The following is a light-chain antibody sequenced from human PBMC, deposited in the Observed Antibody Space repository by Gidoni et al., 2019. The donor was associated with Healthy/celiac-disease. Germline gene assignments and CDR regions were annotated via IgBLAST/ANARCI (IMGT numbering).Light chain of an antibody. V-gene: IGKV3D-15*01. CDR3: QQYTNWPTLT. CDR2: GAS. J-gene: IGKJ4*01. CDR1: QSVSSN. Sequence: EIGMTQSPATLSVSPGERATLTGRASQSVSSNLAWYQQKPGQAPRLIYGASTRATGIPARFSGSWSGTEFTLTISSLQSEYFAVYYCQQYTNWPTLTFGGGTKVEIK.